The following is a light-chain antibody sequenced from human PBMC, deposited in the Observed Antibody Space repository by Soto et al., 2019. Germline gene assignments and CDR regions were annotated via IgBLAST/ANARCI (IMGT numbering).Light chain of an antibody. V-gene: IGKV1-39*01. CDR3: QQSYTRT. Sequence: DIQMTQSPSSLSASVGDRVTITCRASQSISSYLNWYQQKPGKAPKLLIYAASSLQSGVQSTFSGCGSRTDFTLSISSLQPEDFETDYCQQSYTRTLGQGPKLEIK. CDR2: AAS. J-gene: IGKJ2*01. CDR1: QSISSY.